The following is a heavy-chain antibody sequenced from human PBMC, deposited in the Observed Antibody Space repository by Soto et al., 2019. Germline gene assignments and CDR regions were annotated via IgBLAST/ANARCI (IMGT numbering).Heavy chain of an antibody. CDR2: IYYSGST. J-gene: IGHJ3*02. CDR3: AGRHYYDSSGYFYDAFDI. CDR1: GGSISSYY. D-gene: IGHD3-22*01. V-gene: IGHV4-59*01. Sequence: SETLSLTCTVSGGSISSYYWSWIRQPPGKGLEWIGYIYYSGSTNYNPSLKSRVTISVDTSKNQFSLKLSSVTAADTAVYYCAGRHYYDSSGYFYDAFDIWGQGTMVTVSS.